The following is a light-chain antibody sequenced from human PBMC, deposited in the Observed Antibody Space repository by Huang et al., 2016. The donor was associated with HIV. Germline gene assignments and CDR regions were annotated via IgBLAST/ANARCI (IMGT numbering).Light chain of an antibody. V-gene: IGKV1-NL1*01. CDR3: QQYYSNRWT. CDR1: QAISNS. CDR2: TES. J-gene: IGKJ1*01. Sequence: DIQMTQSPSSLSASIGDRVTISCRASQAISNSLAWYQQKPGKAPTVLLYTESKLESGVPSRFSGNGSGTDYTLTIDSLQPEDFATYYCQQYYSNRWTFGQGTKVEI.